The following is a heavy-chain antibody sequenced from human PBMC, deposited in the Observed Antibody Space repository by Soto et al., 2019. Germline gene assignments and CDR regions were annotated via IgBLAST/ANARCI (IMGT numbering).Heavy chain of an antibody. D-gene: IGHD6-19*01. V-gene: IGHV3-23*01. J-gene: IGHJ1*01. CDR3: AKGVPGIAVAGTGYFQH. CDR2: ISGSGDST. Sequence: EVQLLESGGGLVQPGGSLRLSRAASGFTFSSYAMSWVRQAPGKGPEWVSGISGSGDSTYYADSVKGRFTISRDNSKNTLYLQMNSLRAEDTAVYYCAKGVPGIAVAGTGYFQHWGQGTLVTVSS. CDR1: GFTFSSYA.